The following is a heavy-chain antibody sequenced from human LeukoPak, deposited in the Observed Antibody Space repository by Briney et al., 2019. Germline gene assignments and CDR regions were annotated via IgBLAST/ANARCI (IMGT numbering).Heavy chain of an antibody. D-gene: IGHD4-17*01. CDR1: GYSISSGFY. CDR3: AIMTTVTYYFDY. J-gene: IGHJ4*02. CDR2: MYHSGST. Sequence: SETLSLTCSVSGYSISSGFYWGWIRQPPGKGLEWIGNMYHSGSTYYNASLKSRVTISVDTSKNQFSLKLSSVTAADTAVYYCAIMTTVTYYFDYWGQGTLVTVSS. V-gene: IGHV4-38-2*02.